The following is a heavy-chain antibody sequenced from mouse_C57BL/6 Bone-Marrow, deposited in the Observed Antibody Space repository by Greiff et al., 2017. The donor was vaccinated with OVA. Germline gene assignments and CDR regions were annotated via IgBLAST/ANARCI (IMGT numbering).Heavy chain of an antibody. CDR3: TRPTYGSSYWYFDV. D-gene: IGHD1-1*01. CDR2: IRNKANNHAT. V-gene: IGHV6-6*01. Sequence: EVKLQESGGGLVQPGGSMKLSCAASGFTFSDAWMDWVRQSPEKGLEWVAEIRNKANNHATYYAESVKGRFTISRDDSKSSVYLQMNSVRAEDTGSYYYTRPTYGSSYWYFDVWGTGTTVTVSS. CDR1: GFTFSDAW. J-gene: IGHJ1*03.